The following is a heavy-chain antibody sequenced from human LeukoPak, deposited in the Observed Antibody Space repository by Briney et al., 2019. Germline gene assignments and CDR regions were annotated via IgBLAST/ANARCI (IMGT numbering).Heavy chain of an antibody. D-gene: IGHD3-16*02. Sequence: GGSLSLSCTVSGFSFSSYWMSWVRQAPGKGLERVANIEHDGSTKFYLDSVKGRFTISRDNAMSSLYLQMDSLRAEDTAVYYCARGLLQLSDYWGQGTLVTVSS. V-gene: IGHV3-7*04. J-gene: IGHJ4*02. CDR2: IEHDGSTK. CDR3: ARGLLQLSDY. CDR1: GFSFSSYW.